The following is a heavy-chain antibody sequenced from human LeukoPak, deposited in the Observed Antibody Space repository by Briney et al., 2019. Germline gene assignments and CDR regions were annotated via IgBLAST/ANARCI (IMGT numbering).Heavy chain of an antibody. CDR2: ISSSSSTI. CDR1: GFTFSSYS. Sequence: GGSLRLSCAASGFTFSSYSMNWVRQAPGKGLEWVSYISSSSSTIYYADSVKGRFTISRDNAKNSLYLQMNSLRAEDTAVYYCARVRSSSWYYYYYYYMDVWGKGTTVTVSS. CDR3: ARVRSSSWYYYYYYYMDV. J-gene: IGHJ6*03. V-gene: IGHV3-48*04. D-gene: IGHD6-13*01.